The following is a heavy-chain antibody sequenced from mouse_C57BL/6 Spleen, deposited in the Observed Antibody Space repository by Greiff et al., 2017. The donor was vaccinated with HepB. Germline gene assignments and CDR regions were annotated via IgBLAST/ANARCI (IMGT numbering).Heavy chain of an antibody. CDR2: ISSGSSTI. D-gene: IGHD1-1*01. J-gene: IGHJ2*01. CDR3: ARKLDYGSSYEESFDY. V-gene: IGHV5-17*01. Sequence: EVKLMESGGGLVKPGGSLKLSCAASGFTFSDYGMHWVRQAPEKGLEWVAYISSGSSTIYYADTVKGRFTISRDNAKNTLFLQMTSLRSEDTAMYYCARKLDYGSSYEESFDYWGQGTTLTVSS. CDR1: GFTFSDYG.